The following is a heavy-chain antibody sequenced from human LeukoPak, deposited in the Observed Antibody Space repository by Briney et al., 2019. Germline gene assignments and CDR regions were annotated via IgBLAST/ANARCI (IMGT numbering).Heavy chain of an antibody. CDR3: ANDMNSYGSGSSYNPWGPFDS. Sequence: GGSLRLSCAASGFTFDNYAMHWVLQAPGKGLEWVSGIAWNSGNTGFADSVKGRFTISRDNAENSLYLQMNSLTPEDTAFYFCANDMNSYGSGSSYNPWGPFDSWGQGTLVTVSS. V-gene: IGHV3-9*01. J-gene: IGHJ4*02. D-gene: IGHD3-10*01. CDR1: GFTFDNYA. CDR2: IAWNSGNT.